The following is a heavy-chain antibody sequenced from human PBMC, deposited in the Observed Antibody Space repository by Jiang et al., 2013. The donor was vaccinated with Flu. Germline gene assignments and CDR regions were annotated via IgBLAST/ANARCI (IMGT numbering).Heavy chain of an antibody. CDR1: GFTFSSYG. V-gene: IGHV3-33*01. D-gene: IGHD3-9*01. CDR2: IWYDGSNK. Sequence: GFTFSSYGMHWVRQAPGKGLEWVAVIWYDGSNKYYADSVKGRFTISRDNSKNTLYLQMNSLRAEDTAVYYCAREGMHYDILTGLDYWGQGTLVTVSS. CDR3: AREGMHYDILTGLDY. J-gene: IGHJ4*02.